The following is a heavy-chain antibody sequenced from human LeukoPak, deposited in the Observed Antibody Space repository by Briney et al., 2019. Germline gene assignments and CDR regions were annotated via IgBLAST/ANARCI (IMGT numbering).Heavy chain of an antibody. Sequence: SETLSLTCAVSGGSFSGYYWTWTRQPPGKGLEWIGEINHSGSANYSPSLSSRVTISLDMSENQFSLKLTSVTAADTAVYYCARGQGTVTTHWGQGTLVTVSS. D-gene: IGHD4-17*01. CDR1: GGSFSGYY. CDR3: ARGQGTVTTH. V-gene: IGHV4-34*01. CDR2: INHSGSA. J-gene: IGHJ4*02.